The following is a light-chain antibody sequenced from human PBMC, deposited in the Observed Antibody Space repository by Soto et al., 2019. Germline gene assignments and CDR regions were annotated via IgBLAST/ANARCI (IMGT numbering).Light chain of an antibody. CDR1: NIGVKS. Sequence: SYELTQPPSVSLAPGQTARITCGGRNIGVKSVHWYQQKPGQAPVLIVFDDSDRPPGIPGRFSGSNSGDTATLTISRVEAGDEADYYCQLWDTDSDHQVFGGGTQLTVL. CDR2: DDS. V-gene: IGLV3-21*02. CDR3: QLWDTDSDHQV. J-gene: IGLJ3*02.